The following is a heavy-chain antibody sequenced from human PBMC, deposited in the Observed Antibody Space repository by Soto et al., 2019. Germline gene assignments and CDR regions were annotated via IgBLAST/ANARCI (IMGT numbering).Heavy chain of an antibody. D-gene: IGHD3-22*01. CDR1: GASITNSF. V-gene: IGHV4-59*01. CDR3: ARGYYDSSGQSNTFDI. Sequence: SETMSLTCTVSGASITNSFWGWIRPSPGKGLEWIGYVYYSGSTKYNPTLKSRVTISVDTSKYQFSLKLSSVTAADTAVYYCARGYYDSSGQSNTFDIWGQGTMVTVSS. J-gene: IGHJ3*02. CDR2: VYYSGST.